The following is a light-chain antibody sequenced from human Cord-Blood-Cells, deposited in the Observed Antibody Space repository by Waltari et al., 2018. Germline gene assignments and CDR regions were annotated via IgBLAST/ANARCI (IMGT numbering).Light chain of an antibody. CDR3: QQRSNWPRT. J-gene: IGKJ1*01. CDR1: QSVSSY. CDR2: DAS. V-gene: IGKV3-11*01. Sequence: DIVFTQSPATLSLSPGERATLSCRASQSVSSYLALYQQKPGQAPRLLIYDASNRATGIPARFSGSGSGTDFTLTISSLEPEDFAVYYCQQRSNWPRTFGQGTKVEIK.